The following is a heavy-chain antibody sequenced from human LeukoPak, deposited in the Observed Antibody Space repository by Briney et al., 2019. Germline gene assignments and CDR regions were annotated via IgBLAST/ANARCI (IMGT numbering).Heavy chain of an antibody. CDR1: GFTFSSYA. J-gene: IGHJ4*02. CDR3: AKAGYYDSSTDFDY. V-gene: IGHV3-23*01. D-gene: IGHD3-22*01. Sequence: PGGSLRLSCAASGFTFSSYAMSWVRQAPGKGLEWVSVISGSGDTTYYADSVKGRFTISRDNAKNSLYLQMNSLRAEDTALYYCAKAGYYDSSTDFDYWGQGSLVTVSS. CDR2: ISGSGDTT.